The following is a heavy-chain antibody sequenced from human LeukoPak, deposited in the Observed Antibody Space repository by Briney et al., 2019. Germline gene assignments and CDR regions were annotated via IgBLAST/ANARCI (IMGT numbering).Heavy chain of an antibody. CDR1: GYTLTELS. CDR3: TTANRLTRDSSGYYPDS. CDR2: FDPEDGET. J-gene: IGHJ4*02. D-gene: IGHD3-22*01. V-gene: IGHV1-24*01. Sequence: ASVKVTCKVSGYTLTELSTHWVRQAPGQGLEWMGGFDPEDGETVYAQKFQGRVTMTEDTSTDTAYMELSSLRSEDTAVYYCTTANRLTRDSSGYYPDSWGQGTLVTVSS.